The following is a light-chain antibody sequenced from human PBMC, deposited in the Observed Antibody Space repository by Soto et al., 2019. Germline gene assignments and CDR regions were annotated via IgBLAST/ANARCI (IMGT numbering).Light chain of an antibody. Sequence: QTVVTQEPSFSVSPGRTVTLTCGLSSGSVSTSYYPSWYLQTPGQARRTLIYNTNTRSSGVPDRFSGSILGNKAALTITGAQADDKSDYYCVLYMGRGISLFGVGTKLNVL. V-gene: IGLV8-61*01. CDR2: NTN. CDR3: VLYMGRGISL. J-gene: IGLJ3*02. CDR1: SGSVSTSYY.